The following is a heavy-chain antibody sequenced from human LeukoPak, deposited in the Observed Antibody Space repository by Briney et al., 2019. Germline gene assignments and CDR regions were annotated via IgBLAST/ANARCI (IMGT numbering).Heavy chain of an antibody. CDR1: GASIRSHY. Sequence: SETLSLTCTVSGASIRSHYWGWIRQPPGKGLEWIGSISYSGSTYYNPSLKGRVTISVDTSKNQFSLKVSSVTAADTAVYYCARRPSGFDPWGQGTLVTVSS. CDR3: ARRPSGFDP. V-gene: IGHV4-39*07. CDR2: ISYSGST. J-gene: IGHJ5*02. D-gene: IGHD3-10*01.